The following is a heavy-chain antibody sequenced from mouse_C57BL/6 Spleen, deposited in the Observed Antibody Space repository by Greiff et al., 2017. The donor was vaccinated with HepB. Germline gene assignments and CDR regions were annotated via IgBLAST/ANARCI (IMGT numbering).Heavy chain of an antibody. J-gene: IGHJ1*03. CDR1: GFTFSSYA. CDR3: TRELRWYFDV. V-gene: IGHV5-9-1*02. CDR2: ISSGGDYI. Sequence: EVQVVESGEGLVKPGGSLKLSCAASGFTFSSYAMSWVRQTPEKRLEWVAYISSGGDYIYYAETVKGRSTISRDNARNTLYLQMSSLKSEDTAMYYCTRELRWYFDVWGTGTTVTVSS.